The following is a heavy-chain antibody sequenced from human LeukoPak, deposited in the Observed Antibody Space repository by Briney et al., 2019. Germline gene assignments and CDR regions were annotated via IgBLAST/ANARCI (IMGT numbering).Heavy chain of an antibody. D-gene: IGHD6-19*01. V-gene: IGHV4-4*02. CDR2: IYHSGST. CDR3: ARGVSSSDWFGFDY. Sequence: SETLSLTCAVSGDSISSTNWWSWVRQPPGRGLEWIGEIYHSGSTNYNPSLKSRVTMSVDKSKNHFSLKLSSVTAADTAVYYCARGVSSSDWFGFDYWGQGTLVTVSS. J-gene: IGHJ4*02. CDR1: GDSISSTNW.